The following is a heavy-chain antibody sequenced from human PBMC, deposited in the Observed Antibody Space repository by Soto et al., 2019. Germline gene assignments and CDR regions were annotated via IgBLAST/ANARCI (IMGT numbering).Heavy chain of an antibody. CDR3: ARDKRTTVVTYAFDI. V-gene: IGHV3-30-3*01. Sequence: QVQLVESGGGVVQPGRSLRLSCAASGFTFSSYAMHWVRQAPGKGLEWVAVISYDGSNKYYADSVKGRFTISRDNSKDTLYLQMDSLRAEDTAVYYCARDKRTTVVTYAFDIWGQGTMVTVSS. CDR2: ISYDGSNK. D-gene: IGHD4-17*01. CDR1: GFTFSSYA. J-gene: IGHJ3*02.